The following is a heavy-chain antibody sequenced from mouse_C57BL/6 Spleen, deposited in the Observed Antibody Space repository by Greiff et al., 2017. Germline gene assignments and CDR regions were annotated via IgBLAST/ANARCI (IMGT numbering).Heavy chain of an antibody. Sequence: VQLLPSGAELVRPGASVKLSCTASGFNIKDYYMHWVQQRPEQGLAWIGRIDPEDGDTDYAPKFQGKATMTADTSTNTAYLQLSSLTSEDTAVYYCTTYYYGSSQYCFDYWGQGTTLTVSS. CDR1: GFNIKDYY. CDR3: TTYYYGSSQYCFDY. D-gene: IGHD1-1*01. V-gene: IGHV14-1*01. CDR2: IDPEDGDT. J-gene: IGHJ2*01.